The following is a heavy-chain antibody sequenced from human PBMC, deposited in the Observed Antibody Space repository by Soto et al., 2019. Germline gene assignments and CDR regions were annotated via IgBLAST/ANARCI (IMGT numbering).Heavy chain of an antibody. D-gene: IGHD6-6*01. CDR2: IYYSGST. Sequence: QVQLQESGPGLVKPSQTLSLTCTVSGGSISSGDYYWSWIRQPPGKGLEWIGYIYYSGSTYYNPSHKSRVTIPVDLSKNQFSLKLSSVTAADTAVYYCARERPDGARLDPWGQGTLVTVSS. V-gene: IGHV4-30-4*01. CDR1: GGSISSGDYY. J-gene: IGHJ5*02. CDR3: ARERPDGARLDP.